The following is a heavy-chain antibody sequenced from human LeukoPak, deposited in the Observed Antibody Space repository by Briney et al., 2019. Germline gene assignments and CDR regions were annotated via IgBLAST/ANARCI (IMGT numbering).Heavy chain of an antibody. CDR2: INPSGGST. V-gene: IGHV1-46*01. CDR3: ARDRWADTAMVSNWFDP. CDR1: GYTFTSYY. Sequence: ASVKVSCEASGYTFTSYYMHWVRQAPRQGLEWTGIINPSGGSTSYAQKFQGRVTMTRDMSTSTVYMELSSLRSEDTAVYYCARDRWADTAMVSNWFDPWGQGTLVTVSS. J-gene: IGHJ5*02. D-gene: IGHD5-18*01.